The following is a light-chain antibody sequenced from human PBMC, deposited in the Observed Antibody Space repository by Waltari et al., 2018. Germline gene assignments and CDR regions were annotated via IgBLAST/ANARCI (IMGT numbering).Light chain of an antibody. CDR1: SGSVSTIYY. CDR3: VLYMGSGIWV. Sequence: QTVVTQEPSFSVSSGGTVTLPCGLSSGSVSTIYYSSWYQQTPGQAPRTLIYSTNTRSAGVPDRFSGSILGNKAALTITGAQADDESDYYCVLYMGSGIWVFGVGTKLTVL. V-gene: IGLV8-61*01. J-gene: IGLJ3*02. CDR2: STN.